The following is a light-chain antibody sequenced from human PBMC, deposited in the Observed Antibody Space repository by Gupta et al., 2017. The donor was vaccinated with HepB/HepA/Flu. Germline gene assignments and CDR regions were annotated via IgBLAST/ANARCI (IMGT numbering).Light chain of an antibody. J-gene: IGLJ3*02. Sequence: AGVTQPPSVSKALRQPATLTCTGNSNNVGKRGAAWLQQHQGHPPKLLFYRNNERPSGIAERFSASRSGTTASLTIAGLQTEDEADYYCSTGDDSRKIWVFGGGTRLTVL. CDR2: RNN. CDR1: SNNVGKRG. CDR3: STGDDSRKIWV. V-gene: IGLV10-54*04.